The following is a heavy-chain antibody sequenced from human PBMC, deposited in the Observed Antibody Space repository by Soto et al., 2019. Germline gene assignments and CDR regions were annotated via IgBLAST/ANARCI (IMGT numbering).Heavy chain of an antibody. V-gene: IGHV4-59*01. Sequence: QVQLQESGPGLVKPSETLSLTCTVSGGSISSYYWSWIRQPPGKGLEWIGYIYYSGSTNYNPSLKSRVTLSVDTSKNQFSLKLSSVSAADTAVYYCARNPCGGSGGSCYSGGYYYYYYGMDVWGQGTTVTVSS. D-gene: IGHD2-15*01. J-gene: IGHJ6*02. CDR1: GGSISSYY. CDR2: IYYSGST. CDR3: ARNPCGGSGGSCYSGGYYYYYYGMDV.